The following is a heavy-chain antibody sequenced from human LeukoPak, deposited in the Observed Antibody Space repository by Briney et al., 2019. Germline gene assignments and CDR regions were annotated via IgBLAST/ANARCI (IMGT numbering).Heavy chain of an antibody. CDR2: INSDGSST. V-gene: IGHV3-74*01. Sequence: GGSLRLSCAASGFTFSSYWMHWVRQAQGQGLVWVSRINSDGSSTSYADSAKGRFTISRDNAKNTLYLQMNRLRAEDTAVYYCARVDGYSYGYGIDYWGQGTLVTVSS. CDR1: GFTFSSYW. CDR3: ARVDGYSYGYGIDY. J-gene: IGHJ4*02. D-gene: IGHD5-18*01.